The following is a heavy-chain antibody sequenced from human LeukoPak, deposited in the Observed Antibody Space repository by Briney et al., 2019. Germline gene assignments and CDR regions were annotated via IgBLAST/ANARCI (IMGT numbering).Heavy chain of an antibody. CDR2: ISGSGGST. J-gene: IGHJ6*03. CDR1: GFTFSSYA. CDR3: ARGLVTASNFYYYFMDV. D-gene: IGHD2-21*02. V-gene: IGHV3-23*01. Sequence: GGSLRLSCAASGFTFSSYAMSWVRQAPGKGLEWVSAISGSGGSTYYADSVRGRFTISRDNAKNTLYLQMSSLRAEDSAVYYCARGLVTASNFYYYFMDVWGKGTTVTVSS.